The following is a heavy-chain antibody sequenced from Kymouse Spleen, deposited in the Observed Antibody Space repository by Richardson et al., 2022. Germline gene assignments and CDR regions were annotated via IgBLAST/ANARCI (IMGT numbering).Heavy chain of an antibody. CDR3: AKDQVDTAMGHYYYYGMDV. CDR2: ISYDGSNK. Sequence: QVQLVESGGGVVQPGRSLRLSCAASGFTFSSYGMHWVRQAPGKGLEWVAVISYDGSNKYYADSVKGRFTISRDNSKNTLYLQMNSLRAEDTAVYYCAKDQVDTAMGHYYYYGMDVWGQGTTVTVSS. CDR1: GFTFSSYG. V-gene: IGHV3-30*18. D-gene: IGHD5-18,IGHD5-18*01. J-gene: IGHJ6*02.